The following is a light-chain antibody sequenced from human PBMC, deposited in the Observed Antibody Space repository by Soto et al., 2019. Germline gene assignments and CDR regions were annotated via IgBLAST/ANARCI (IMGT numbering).Light chain of an antibody. CDR3: QQYNNWPIT. Sequence: EIVMTQSPATLSVSPGERATLSCRASQSVSSSLAWYQQKPGQAPRLLIYGASTRATGIPVRFSGSGSGTEFTLTISSLQSEDFAVYYCQQYNNWPITFGQGTRLEI. J-gene: IGKJ5*01. V-gene: IGKV3D-15*01. CDR2: GAS. CDR1: QSVSSS.